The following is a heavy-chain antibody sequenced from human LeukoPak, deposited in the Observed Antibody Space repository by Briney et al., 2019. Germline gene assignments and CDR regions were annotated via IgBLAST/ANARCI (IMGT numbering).Heavy chain of an antibody. CDR3: ARGTWDGDRTFDI. J-gene: IGHJ3*02. CDR1: GFTFSSYS. V-gene: IGHV3-21*06. Sequence: GGSLRLSCAASGFTFSSYSMNWVRQAPGKGLEWVSSISSSSSYIYYADSVKGRFTISRHNGKSSLYLQMNSLRDDDTAVYFCARGTWDGDRTFDIWGQGAMVTVSS. D-gene: IGHD5-24*01. CDR2: ISSSSSYI.